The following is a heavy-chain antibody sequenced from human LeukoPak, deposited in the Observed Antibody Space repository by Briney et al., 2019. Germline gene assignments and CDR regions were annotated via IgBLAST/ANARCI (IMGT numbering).Heavy chain of an antibody. Sequence: SETLSLTCAVSGGSISSGGYSWSWIRQPPGKGLEWIGYIYHSGSTYYNPSLKSRVTISVDTSKNQFSLKLSSVTAADTAVYYCASVFVYNWNYVGYWGQGTLVTVSS. CDR2: IYHSGST. CDR1: GGSISSGGYS. CDR3: ASVFVYNWNYVGY. D-gene: IGHD1-20*01. V-gene: IGHV4-30-2*01. J-gene: IGHJ4*02.